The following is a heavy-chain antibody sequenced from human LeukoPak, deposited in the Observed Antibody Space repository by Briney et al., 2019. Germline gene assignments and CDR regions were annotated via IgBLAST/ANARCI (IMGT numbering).Heavy chain of an antibody. CDR1: GFTVSSNY. CDR3: ARASYGSGISYYYYYMDV. Sequence: PGGSLRLSCAASGFTVSSNYMSWVREAPGKGLEWVSVIYSGGSTYYADSVKGRFTISRDNSKNTLYLQMNSLRAEDTAVYYCARASYGSGISYYYYYMDVWGKGTTVTISS. D-gene: IGHD3-10*01. CDR2: IYSGGST. J-gene: IGHJ6*03. V-gene: IGHV3-53*01.